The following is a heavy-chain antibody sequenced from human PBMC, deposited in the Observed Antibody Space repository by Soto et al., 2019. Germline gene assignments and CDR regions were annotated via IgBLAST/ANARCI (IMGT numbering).Heavy chain of an antibody. CDR1: GGTFSSYA. CDR2: IIPIFGTA. J-gene: IGHJ3*02. V-gene: IGHV1-69*13. Sequence: GASVKVSCKASGGTFSSYAISWVRQAPGQGLEWMGGIIPIFGTANYAQKFQGRVTITADESTSTAYMELSSLRSDDTAVYYCARGKSSGYYWDDAFDIWGQGTMVTVSS. D-gene: IGHD3-22*01. CDR3: ARGKSSGYYWDDAFDI.